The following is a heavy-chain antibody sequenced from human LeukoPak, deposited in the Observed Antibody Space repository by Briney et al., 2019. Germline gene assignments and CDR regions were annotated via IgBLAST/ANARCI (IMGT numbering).Heavy chain of an antibody. CDR2: IHPGNSET. Sequence: GESLKISCKGSGYSFSSYWIAWVRQMPGKGLEWMGIIHPGNSETTYNPSFRGHVTMSADKSVTTAYLQWSSLKASDTAMYYCARSRRSLPLDYWGQGTLVTVSS. J-gene: IGHJ4*02. D-gene: IGHD1-26*01. CDR3: ARSRRSLPLDY. V-gene: IGHV5-51*01. CDR1: GYSFSSYW.